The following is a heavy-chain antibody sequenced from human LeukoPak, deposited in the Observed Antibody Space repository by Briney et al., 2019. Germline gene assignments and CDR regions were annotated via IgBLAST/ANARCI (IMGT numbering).Heavy chain of an antibody. V-gene: IGHV3-53*05. CDR3: ARGEWERTTIDY. D-gene: IGHD1-26*01. Sequence: GGSLRLSCAASGFTSSSYWMSWVRQAPGKGLEWVSAIYSGGTTYYADSVRGRFTISRDNSKNTLYLQMNSLRSDDTAVYYCARGEWERTTIDYWGQGTLVTVPS. J-gene: IGHJ4*02. CDR1: GFTSSSYW. CDR2: IYSGGTT.